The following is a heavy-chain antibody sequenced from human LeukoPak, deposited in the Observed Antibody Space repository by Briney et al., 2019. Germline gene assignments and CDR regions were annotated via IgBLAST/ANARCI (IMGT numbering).Heavy chain of an antibody. Sequence: GGSLRLSCAASGFTFSSYAMSWVRQAPGKGLEWVSAISGSGVNTYYADSVKGRFTISRDNSKNTLYLQMNSLRVEDTAVYYCAIAKGPVDIVVAATGVFGYWGQGTLVTVSS. CDR1: GFTFSSYA. J-gene: IGHJ4*02. CDR3: AIAKGPVDIVVAATGVFGY. CDR2: ISGSGVNT. V-gene: IGHV3-23*01. D-gene: IGHD6-19*01.